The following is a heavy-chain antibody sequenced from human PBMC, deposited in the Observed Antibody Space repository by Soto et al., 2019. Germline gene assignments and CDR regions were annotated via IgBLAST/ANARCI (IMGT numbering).Heavy chain of an antibody. J-gene: IGHJ4*02. V-gene: IGHV3-48*03. CDR1: GFTFSSYE. CDR3: ASWSWLIDY. CDR2: ISSSGSTI. D-gene: IGHD6-13*01. Sequence: PGGSLRLSCAASGFTFSSYEMNWVRQAPGKGLEWVSYISSSGSTIYYADSVKGRFTISRDNAKNSLYLQMNSLRAEDTAVYYCASWSWLIDYWGQGTLVTVSS.